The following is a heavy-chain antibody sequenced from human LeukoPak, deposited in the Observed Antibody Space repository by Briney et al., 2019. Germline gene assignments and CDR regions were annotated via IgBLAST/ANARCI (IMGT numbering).Heavy chain of an antibody. D-gene: IGHD6-13*01. V-gene: IGHV1-18*01. J-gene: IGHJ6*02. Sequence: GASVKVSCKASGYTFTSYGISWVRQAPGQGLEWMGWISAYNGNTNYAQKLQGRVTMTTDTSTTTAYMELRSLRSDDTAVYYCARDPDSSSWYSLLEGMDVWGQGTTVTVSS. CDR2: ISAYNGNT. CDR3: ARDPDSSSWYSLLEGMDV. CDR1: GYTFTSYG.